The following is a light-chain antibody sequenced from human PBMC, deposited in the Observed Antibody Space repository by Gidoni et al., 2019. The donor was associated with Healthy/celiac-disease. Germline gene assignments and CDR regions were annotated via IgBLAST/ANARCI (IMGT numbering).Light chain of an antibody. CDR1: QDISNY. J-gene: IGKJ1*01. V-gene: IGKV1-33*01. CDR3: QQYDNLLGT. CDR2: DAS. Sequence: DIQMTQSPSSLSASVGDRVTITFQASQDISNYLNWYQQKPGKAPKLLIYDASKLETGVPSRFSGSGSGTDFTFTISSLQPEDIATYYCQQYDNLLGTFGQGTKVEIK.